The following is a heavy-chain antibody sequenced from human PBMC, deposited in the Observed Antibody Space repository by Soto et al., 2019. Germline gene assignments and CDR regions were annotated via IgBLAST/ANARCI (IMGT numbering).Heavy chain of an antibody. CDR3: AVGQRVPD. J-gene: IGHJ4*02. V-gene: IGHV3-23*01. CDR1: GFSFSSYS. CDR2: IGGSGGSS. Sequence: GGSLILSCEASGFSFSSYSMIWVRAPPGKGLELVSGIGGSGGSSYYADSVKGRFTIPSDYAKNTVYLQMNTLSAEDTAISYCAVGQRVPDWGQGTLVTVSS. D-gene: IGHD6-25*01.